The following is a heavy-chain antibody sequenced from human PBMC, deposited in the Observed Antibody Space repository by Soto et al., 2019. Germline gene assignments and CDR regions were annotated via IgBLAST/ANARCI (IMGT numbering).Heavy chain of an antibody. CDR3: ARRLYGDLSYYYGMDV. CDR2: IYHSGST. CDR1: GGSISSGGYS. V-gene: IGHV4-30-2*01. D-gene: IGHD4-17*01. Sequence: QLQLQESGSGLVKPSQTLSLTCAVSGGSISSGGYSWSWIRQPPGKGLEWIGYIYHSGSTYYNPSLKSRVTISVDRSKNQFSLKLSSVTAADTAVYYCARRLYGDLSYYYGMDVWGQGTTVTVSS. J-gene: IGHJ6*02.